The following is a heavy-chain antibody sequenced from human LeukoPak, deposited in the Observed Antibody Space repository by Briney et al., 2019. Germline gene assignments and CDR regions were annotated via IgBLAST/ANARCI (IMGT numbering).Heavy chain of an antibody. CDR1: GFTFSSHW. Sequence: GGSLRLSCVDSGFTFSSHWMSWVRQAPGKGLEWVANINQGEGEKYYVDSVKGRFTISRDNAKKSLFLQMNSLRAEDTAVYYCAAGFSGWYSVFDYWGQGTLVTVSS. J-gene: IGHJ4*02. V-gene: IGHV3-7*03. CDR2: INQGEGEK. D-gene: IGHD6-19*01. CDR3: AAGFSGWYSVFDY.